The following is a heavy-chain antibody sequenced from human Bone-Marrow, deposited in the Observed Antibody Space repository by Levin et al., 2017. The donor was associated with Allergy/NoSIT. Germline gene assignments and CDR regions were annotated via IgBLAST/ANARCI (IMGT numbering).Heavy chain of an antibody. CDR3: ARKSALGCSDY. J-gene: IGHJ4*02. CDR1: GFSFSTYA. Sequence: GESLKISCAASGFSFSTYAMHWVRQAPGKGLEWVGVTTHDESDQYYAESVRGRFTISRDNSKDTLYLHMSSLREEDTAVYYCARKSALGCSDYWGQGTLVTVSS. V-gene: IGHV3-30*03. D-gene: IGHD2-15*01. CDR2: TTHDESDQ.